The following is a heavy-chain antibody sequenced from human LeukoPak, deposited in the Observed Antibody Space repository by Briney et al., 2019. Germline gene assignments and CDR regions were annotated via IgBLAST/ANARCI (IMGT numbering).Heavy chain of an antibody. V-gene: IGHV3-23*01. CDR3: AKTYCSSTSCPGMDV. D-gene: IGHD2-2*01. CDR1: GFTFSSYA. CDR2: IGGSGGST. Sequence: GGSLRLSCAASGFTFSSYAMSWVRQAPGKGLEWVSAIGGSGGSTYYADSVKGRFTISRDNSKNTLYLQMNSLRAEDTAVYYCAKTYCSSTSCPGMDVWGKGTTVTVSS. J-gene: IGHJ6*04.